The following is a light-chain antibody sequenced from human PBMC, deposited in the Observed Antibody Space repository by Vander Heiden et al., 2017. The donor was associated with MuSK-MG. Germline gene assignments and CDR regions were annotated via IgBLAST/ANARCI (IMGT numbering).Light chain of an antibody. J-gene: IGKJ5*01. CDR2: DAS. V-gene: IGKV3-11*01. Sequence: EIVLTQSPATLSLSPGERATLSCRASQSVKSYLAWYQQKPGQAPRLLIYDASNRATGIPARFSGSGYGTDFTLTISSREPEDFAVYYCQQRNNWPPITFGQGTRLEIK. CDR3: QQRNNWPPIT. CDR1: QSVKSY.